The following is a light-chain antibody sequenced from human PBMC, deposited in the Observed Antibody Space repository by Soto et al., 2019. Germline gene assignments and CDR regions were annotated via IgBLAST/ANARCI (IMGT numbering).Light chain of an antibody. J-gene: IGKJ5*01. CDR1: QSVSSSY. V-gene: IGKV3-20*01. CDR3: QQYGSAPST. Sequence: EIVLTQSPGTLSLSPGERATLSCRASQSVSSSYLAWYQQKPGQAPRLLIYGASSRATGIPDRFSGSGSGTEFTLTISRLEPEDFAVYYCQQYGSAPSTFGQGTRLE. CDR2: GAS.